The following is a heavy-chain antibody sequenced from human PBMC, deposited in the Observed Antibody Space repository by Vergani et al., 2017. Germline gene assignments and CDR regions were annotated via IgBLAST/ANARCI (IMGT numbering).Heavy chain of an antibody. J-gene: IGHJ5*02. CDR1: GFTFSDYY. Sequence: QVQLVESGGGLVKPGGSLRLSCAASGFTFSDYYMSWIRQAPGKGLEWVSYISSSGGRTYYADSVKGRFTISRDNSKNTLYLQMNSLRAEDTAVYYCARAEGNWNYDWFDPWGQGTLVTVSS. CDR3: ARAEGNWNYDWFDP. V-gene: IGHV3-11*04. D-gene: IGHD1-7*01. CDR2: ISSSGGRT.